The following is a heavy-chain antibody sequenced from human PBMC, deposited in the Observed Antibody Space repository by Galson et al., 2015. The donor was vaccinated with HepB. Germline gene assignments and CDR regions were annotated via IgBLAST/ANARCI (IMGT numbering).Heavy chain of an antibody. Sequence: SLRLSCAASGSTFSSYSMNWVRQAPGKGLEWVSYISSSSSTIYYADSVKGRFTISRDNAKNSLYLQMSSLRAEDTAVYYCARIGYSGYDHLDYWGQGTLVTVSS. D-gene: IGHD5-12*01. CDR2: ISSSSSTI. CDR3: ARIGYSGYDHLDY. CDR1: GSTFSSYS. J-gene: IGHJ4*02. V-gene: IGHV3-48*04.